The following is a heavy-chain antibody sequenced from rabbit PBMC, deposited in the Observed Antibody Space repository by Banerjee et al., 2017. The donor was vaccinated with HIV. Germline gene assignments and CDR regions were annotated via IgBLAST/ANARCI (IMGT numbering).Heavy chain of an antibody. V-gene: IGHV1S7*01. Sequence: QLVESGGGLVKPEGSLTLTCTASGFSFSNGYVMCWVRQAPGKGLEWIGYIDPVFGGIYYASWVNGRFTMSSHNAQNTLYLQLKSLTAADTATYFCARDLAGVIGWNFNLWGPGTLVTVS. D-gene: IGHD4-1*01. CDR3: ARDLAGVIGWNFNL. CDR1: GFSFSNGYV. J-gene: IGHJ4*01. CDR2: IDPVFGGI.